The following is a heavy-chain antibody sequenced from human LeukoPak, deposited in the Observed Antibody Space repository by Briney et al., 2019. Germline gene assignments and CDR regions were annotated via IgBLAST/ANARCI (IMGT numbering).Heavy chain of an antibody. D-gene: IGHD3-10*01. CDR2: ISSSGSTI. V-gene: IGHV3-48*04. Sequence: GGSLRLSCAASGFTFSSYWMRWVRQAPGKGLEWVSYISSSGSTIYYADSVKGRFTISRDNAKNSLYLQMNSLRAEDTALYYCAKDMVRGVSNYYYMDVWGKGATVTISS. CDR3: AKDMVRGVSNYYYMDV. CDR1: GFTFSSYW. J-gene: IGHJ6*03.